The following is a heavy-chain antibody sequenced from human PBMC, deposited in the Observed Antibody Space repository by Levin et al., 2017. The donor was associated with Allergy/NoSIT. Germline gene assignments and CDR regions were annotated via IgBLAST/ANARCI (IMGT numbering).Heavy chain of an antibody. Sequence: LSLTCAASGFTFSSYGMHWVRQAPGKGLEWVAVISYDGSNKYYADSVKGRFTISRDNSKNTLYLQMNSLRAEDTAVYYCAKEGRTMVRGTYFDYWGQGTLVTVSS. CDR2: ISYDGSNK. D-gene: IGHD3-10*01. V-gene: IGHV3-30*18. J-gene: IGHJ4*02. CDR3: AKEGRTMVRGTYFDY. CDR1: GFTFSSYG.